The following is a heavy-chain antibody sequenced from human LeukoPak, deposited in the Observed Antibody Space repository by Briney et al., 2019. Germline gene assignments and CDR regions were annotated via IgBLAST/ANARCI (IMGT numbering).Heavy chain of an antibody. CDR1: GGTFSSYA. CDR2: IIPIFATA. Sequence: SVKVSCKASGGTFSSYAIGWVRQAPGQGLEWMGGIIPIFATANYAQKFQGRVTITADESTSTAYMELSSLRSEDTAVYYCARGPITTRSHFDYWGQGTLVTVSS. CDR3: ARGPITTRSHFDY. J-gene: IGHJ4*02. D-gene: IGHD3-22*01. V-gene: IGHV1-69*13.